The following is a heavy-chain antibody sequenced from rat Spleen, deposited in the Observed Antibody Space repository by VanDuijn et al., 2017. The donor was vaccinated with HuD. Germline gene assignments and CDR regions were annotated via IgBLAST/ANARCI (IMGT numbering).Heavy chain of an antibody. D-gene: IGHD4-3*01. Sequence: QVQLKESGPGLVQPSQTLSLTCTVSGFSLTSYTVSWVRQPPGKGLEWIAAISSGGSTYYNSALKSRLSISRDTSKSQVFLKMNSLQTEDTSIYFGTREVSGRRHFDYWGQGVMVTVSS. V-gene: IGHV2-6*01. J-gene: IGHJ2*01. CDR2: ISSGGST. CDR3: TREVSGRRHFDY. CDR1: GFSLTSYT.